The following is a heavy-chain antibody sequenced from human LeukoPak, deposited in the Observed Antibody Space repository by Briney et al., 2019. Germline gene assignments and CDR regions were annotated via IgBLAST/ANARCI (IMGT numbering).Heavy chain of an antibody. V-gene: IGHV3-7*01. CDR2: IKQDGSEK. Sequence: GGSLRLSCAASGFTFSSYWMSWVRQAPGKGLEWVANIKQDGSEKYYVDSVKGRFTISRDNSKNTLYLQMNSLRAEDTAVYYCAKDLRYYYGSGTGDIWGQGTMVTVSS. D-gene: IGHD3-10*01. CDR3: AKDLRYYYGSGTGDI. CDR1: GFTFSSYW. J-gene: IGHJ3*02.